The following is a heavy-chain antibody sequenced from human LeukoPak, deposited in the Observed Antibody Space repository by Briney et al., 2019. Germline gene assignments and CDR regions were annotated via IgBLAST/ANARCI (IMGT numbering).Heavy chain of an antibody. CDR2: INTDGSSS. V-gene: IGHV3-74*01. J-gene: IGHJ3*02. D-gene: IGHD3-22*01. CDR1: GFTFSNYW. Sequence: PGGSLRLSCAASGFTFSNYWMHWVRHAPGKGLVWVSQINTDGSSSNYADSVKGRFTTSRDNAKNTLYLQMNSVRAEDTAVYYCASAVGITMTKNAFDIWGQGTMVTVSS. CDR3: ASAVGITMTKNAFDI.